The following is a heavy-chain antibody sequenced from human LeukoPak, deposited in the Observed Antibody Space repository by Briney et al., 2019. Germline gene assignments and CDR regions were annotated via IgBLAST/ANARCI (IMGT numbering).Heavy chain of an antibody. D-gene: IGHD6-19*01. CDR2: IDASGGST. Sequence: GGSLRLSCAASGFTFSSYAMTWVRQAPGKGLEWVSSIDASGGSTYYAYSVKGRFTISRDNSKNTFFLQMNTLRAADTAVYYCAKGSGSGWYGWFAPWGQGTLVTVSS. CDR1: GFTFSSYA. V-gene: IGHV3-23*01. CDR3: AKGSGSGWYGWFAP. J-gene: IGHJ5*02.